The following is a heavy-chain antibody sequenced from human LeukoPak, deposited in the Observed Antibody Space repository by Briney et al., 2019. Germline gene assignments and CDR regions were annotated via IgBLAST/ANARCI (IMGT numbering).Heavy chain of an antibody. J-gene: IGHJ4*02. CDR2: IYTSGST. V-gene: IGHV4-4*07. D-gene: IGHD2-15*01. Sequence: SETLSLTCTVSGGSISSYYWSWIRQPAGKGLEWIGRIYTSGSTDYNSSLKSRVTMSVATSKNQFSLKLSSVTAADTAVYYCARAPFEYCSGDICYSRHTFDYWGQGTLVIVSS. CDR3: ARAPFEYCSGDICYSRHTFDY. CDR1: GGSISSYY.